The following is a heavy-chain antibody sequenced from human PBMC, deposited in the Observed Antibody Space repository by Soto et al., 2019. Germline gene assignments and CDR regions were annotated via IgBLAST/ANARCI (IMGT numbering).Heavy chain of an antibody. CDR2: IIPVFGTT. D-gene: IGHD3-16*01. Sequence: QEQLVQSGAEVKKPGSSVKVSCKDSGGLFSSFAISWVRQAPGQGLEWMGGIIPVFGTTNYAQKFQGRVTITADESTNTAYLGLSSLTSADTAMYYCARGGGPYVWFNKFWGQGPQVTVSS. CDR1: GGLFSSFA. V-gene: IGHV1-69*01. CDR3: ARGGGPYVWFNKF. J-gene: IGHJ4*02.